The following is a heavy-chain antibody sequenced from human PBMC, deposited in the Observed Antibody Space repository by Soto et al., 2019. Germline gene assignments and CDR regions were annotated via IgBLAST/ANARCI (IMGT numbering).Heavy chain of an antibody. Sequence: EVQLVESGGGLVKPGGSLRLSCAASGFTFSAYSMNWVRQAPGKGLEWVASISPSSSYIYYADSLRGRFTISRDNAKKSLYLQMNSLRAEDTAVYYCARAYQEGVLVVPGDSDYWGQGILVTVSS. CDR1: GFTFSAYS. D-gene: IGHD2-2*01. J-gene: IGHJ4*02. CDR3: ARAYQEGVLVVPGDSDY. CDR2: ISPSSSYI. V-gene: IGHV3-21*02.